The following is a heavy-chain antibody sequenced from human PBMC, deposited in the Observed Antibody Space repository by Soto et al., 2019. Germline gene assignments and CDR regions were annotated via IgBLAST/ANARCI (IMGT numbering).Heavy chain of an antibody. D-gene: IGHD2-21*02. Sequence: EVQLLESEGGLVQPGGSLRLSCAASGFTFSSYAMSWVRQAPGKGLEWVSAISGSGGSTYYADSVKGRFTISRDNSKNTLYLQMNSLRAEDTAVYYCARLAYCGGDCYPYYFDYWGQGTLVTVSS. J-gene: IGHJ4*02. CDR1: GFTFSSYA. V-gene: IGHV3-23*01. CDR2: ISGSGGST. CDR3: ARLAYCGGDCYPYYFDY.